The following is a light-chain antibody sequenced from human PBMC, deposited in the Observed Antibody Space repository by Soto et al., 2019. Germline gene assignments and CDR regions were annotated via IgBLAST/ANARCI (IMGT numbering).Light chain of an antibody. CDR2: SNN. J-gene: IGLJ1*01. CDR3: AAWDDSLNGYV. V-gene: IGLV1-44*01. Sequence: QSVLTQPPSASGTPGRRVVSSCSGSSSNIGSNTVNWYQQLPGTAPKLLIYSNNHRPSGVPDRFSGSKSGTSASLAISGLQSDDEADYYCAAWDDSLNGYVFATGTKLTVL. CDR1: SSNIGSNT.